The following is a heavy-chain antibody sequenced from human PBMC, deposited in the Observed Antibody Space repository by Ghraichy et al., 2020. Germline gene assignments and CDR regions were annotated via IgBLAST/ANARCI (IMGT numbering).Heavy chain of an antibody. V-gene: IGHV4-59*01. CDR1: GGSISSYY. CDR3: ASCVNLGYCSGGSFDY. D-gene: IGHD2-15*01. Sequence: SETLSLTCTVSGGSISSYYWSWIRQPPGKGLEWIGYIYYSGSTNYNPSLKSRVTISVDTSKNQFSLKLSSVTAADTAVYYCASCVNLGYCSGGSFDYWGQGTLVTVSS. CDR2: IYYSGST. J-gene: IGHJ4*02.